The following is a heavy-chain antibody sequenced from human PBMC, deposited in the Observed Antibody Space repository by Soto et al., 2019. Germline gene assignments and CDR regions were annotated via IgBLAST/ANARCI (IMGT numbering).Heavy chain of an antibody. Sequence: QVQLQESGPGLVKPSGTLSLTCAVSGGSISSSNWWSWVRQPPGKGLEWIGEIYHSGSTNYNPSLKSRVTISVDKSNNQFSLKLSSVTAADTAVYYCARDGYYDSSGPTRPFDYWGQGTLVTVSS. CDR2: IYHSGST. V-gene: IGHV4-4*02. J-gene: IGHJ4*02. D-gene: IGHD3-22*01. CDR3: ARDGYYDSSGPTRPFDY. CDR1: GGSISSSNW.